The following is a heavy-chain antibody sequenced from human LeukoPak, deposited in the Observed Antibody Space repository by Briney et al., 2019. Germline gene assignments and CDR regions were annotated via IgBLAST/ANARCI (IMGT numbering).Heavy chain of an antibody. J-gene: IGHJ4*02. V-gene: IGHV1-69*04. CDR1: GGTFSSYA. CDR3: ATQDVEMATILGY. D-gene: IGHD5-24*01. CDR2: IIPILGIA. Sequence: SVKVFCKASGGTFSSYAISWVRQAPGQGLEWMGRIIPILGIANYAQKFQGRVTITADKSTSTAYMELSSLRSEDTAVYYCATQDVEMATILGYWGQGTLVTVSS.